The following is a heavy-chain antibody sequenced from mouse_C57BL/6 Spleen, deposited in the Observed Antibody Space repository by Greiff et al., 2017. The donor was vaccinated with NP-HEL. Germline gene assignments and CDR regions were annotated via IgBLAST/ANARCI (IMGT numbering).Heavy chain of an antibody. CDR1: GYTFTSYW. Sequence: QVQLQQPGAELVKPGASVKLSCKASGYTFTSYWMQWVKQRPGQGLEWIGEIDPSDSYTNYNQKFKGKATLTVDTSSSTAYMQLSSLTSEDSAVYYCARLITTLYYYAMDYWGQGTSVTVSS. CDR3: ARLITTLYYYAMDY. J-gene: IGHJ4*01. D-gene: IGHD2-4*01. CDR2: IDPSDSYT. V-gene: IGHV1-50*01.